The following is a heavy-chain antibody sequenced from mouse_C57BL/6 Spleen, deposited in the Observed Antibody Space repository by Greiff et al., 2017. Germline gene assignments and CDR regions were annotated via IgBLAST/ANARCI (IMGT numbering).Heavy chain of an antibody. CDR1: GYSFTGYF. CDR2: INPYNGDT. J-gene: IGHJ3*01. V-gene: IGHV1-20*01. Sequence: DVKLQESGPELVKPGDSVKISCKASGYSFTGYFMNWVMQSHGKSLEWIGRINPYNGDTFYNQKFKGKATLTVDKSSSTAHMELRSLTSKDSAVYCCARENLIYDGYSFAYWGQGTLVTVSA. CDR3: ARENLIYDGYSFAY. D-gene: IGHD2-3*01.